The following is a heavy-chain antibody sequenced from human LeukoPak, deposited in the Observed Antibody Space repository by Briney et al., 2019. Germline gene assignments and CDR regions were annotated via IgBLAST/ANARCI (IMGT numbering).Heavy chain of an antibody. D-gene: IGHD1-26*01. CDR2: FDPEDGET. J-gene: IGHJ4*02. V-gene: IGHV1-24*01. Sequence: ASVKVSCKVSGYTLTEISMHWVRQAPGKGLEWMGGFDPEDGETIYAQKFQGRVTMTEDTSTDTAYMELSSLRSEDTAVYYCATLWIVGATIYFDYWGQGTLVTVSS. CDR1: GYTLTEIS. CDR3: ATLWIVGATIYFDY.